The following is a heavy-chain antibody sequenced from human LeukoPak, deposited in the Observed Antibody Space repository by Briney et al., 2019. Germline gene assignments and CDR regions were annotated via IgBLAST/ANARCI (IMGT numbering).Heavy chain of an antibody. D-gene: IGHD3-10*01. V-gene: IGHV1-2*02. J-gene: IGHJ4*02. Sequence: ASVKVSCKTSGYSFTAFYIHWVRQAPGQGLEWMGWIHPRRGDTNYAQKFQGRVTMTRNTSISTAYLDLSSLRSDDTAVYYCARDGDYGTGSYYRGCIDSWGQGTPVTVSP. CDR1: GYSFTAFY. CDR3: ARDGDYGTGSYYRGCIDS. CDR2: IHPRRGDT.